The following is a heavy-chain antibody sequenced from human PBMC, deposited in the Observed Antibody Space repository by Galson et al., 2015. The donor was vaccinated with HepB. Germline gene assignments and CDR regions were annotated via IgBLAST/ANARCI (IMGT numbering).Heavy chain of an antibody. Sequence: SLRLSCAASGFTFSSYAMSWVRQAPAKGLEWVSAISGSGGSTYYADSVKGRFTISRDNSKNTLYLQMNSLRAEDTAVYYCAKVGSGSRIGLITIFGVVIYWGQGTLVTVSS. CDR2: ISGSGGST. CDR1: GFTFSSYA. CDR3: AKVGSGSRIGLITIFGVVIY. D-gene: IGHD3-3*01. V-gene: IGHV3-23*01. J-gene: IGHJ4*02.